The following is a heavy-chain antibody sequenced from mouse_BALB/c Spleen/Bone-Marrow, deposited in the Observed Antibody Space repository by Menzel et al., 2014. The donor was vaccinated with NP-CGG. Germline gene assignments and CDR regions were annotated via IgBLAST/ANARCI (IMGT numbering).Heavy chain of an antibody. Sequence: EVQGVESGGGLVQPGGSLKLSCAASGFDFSRFWMSWVRQAPGKRLEWIGEINPDSSTINYTPSLKDKFIISRDNAKNTLYLQMSKVRSEDTALYYCARLGYYGSFAFWGQGTLVTVSA. V-gene: IGHV4-1*02. J-gene: IGHJ3*01. CDR2: INPDSSTI. CDR3: ARLGYYGSFAF. CDR1: GFDFSRFW. D-gene: IGHD1-2*01.